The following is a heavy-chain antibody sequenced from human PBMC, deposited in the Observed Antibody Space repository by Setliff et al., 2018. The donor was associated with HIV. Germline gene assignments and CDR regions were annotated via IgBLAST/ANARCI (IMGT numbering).Heavy chain of an antibody. V-gene: IGHV1-46*01. CDR1: GHSFTTYF. Sequence: ASVKVSCKASGHSFTTYFLHWVRQAPGQGLEWMGMINPSGGEPSYAQRFQGRVTMTRDTSTSTVFMDLSSLSFEDTATYYCARRGVPQQIDLDSWGHGTLVTVSS. J-gene: IGHJ5*01. D-gene: IGHD3-10*01. CDR2: INPSGGEP. CDR3: ARRGVPQQIDLDS.